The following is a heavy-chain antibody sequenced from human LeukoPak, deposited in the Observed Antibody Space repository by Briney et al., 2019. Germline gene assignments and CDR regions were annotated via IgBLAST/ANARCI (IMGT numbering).Heavy chain of an antibody. CDR2: IYSSGST. D-gene: IGHD1-26*01. V-gene: IGHV4-59*04. Sequence: PSETLSLTCTVSGGSIRSYYWSWIRQPPGKGLEWIGSIYSSGSTYYNASLQSRVTISIETSKNQISLRLNSVTAADTAMYYCAKSGSYGLIDYWGQGTLVTVSS. CDR1: GGSIRSYY. J-gene: IGHJ4*02. CDR3: AKSGSYGLIDY.